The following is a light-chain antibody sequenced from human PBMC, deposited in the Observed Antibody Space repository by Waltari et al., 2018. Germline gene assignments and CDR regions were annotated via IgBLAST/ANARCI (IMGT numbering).Light chain of an antibody. CDR3: CSFAGSYTFV. CDR2: DVS. J-gene: IGLJ1*01. V-gene: IGLV2-11*01. CDR1: SRDVGGYQF. Sequence: QSALTQPPSLSGSPGQSVTISCTGTSRDVGGYQFVSWFQQHPGKVPKLLIYDVSERPSDVPDRFSGSKSANTASLTISGLQTDDEADYYCCSFAGSYTFVFGSGTRVTVL.